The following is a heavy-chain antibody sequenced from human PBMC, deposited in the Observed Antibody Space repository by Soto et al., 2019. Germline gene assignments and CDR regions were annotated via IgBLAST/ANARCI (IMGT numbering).Heavy chain of an antibody. CDR2: IMPIFRAP. Sequence: QVQLVQSGAEVKKPGSSVKVSCKASGGAFSDYAFSWVRQAPGQGLEWLGGIMPIFRAPDYAQKFQGRVTITEDKSTRTAYMAMRSLRSEDTAVYYCASWLKGADIGNYYYGMDVWGQGTTVTV. V-gene: IGHV1-69*14. J-gene: IGHJ6*02. CDR3: ASWLKGADIGNYYYGMDV. CDR1: GGAFSDYA. D-gene: IGHD2-15*01.